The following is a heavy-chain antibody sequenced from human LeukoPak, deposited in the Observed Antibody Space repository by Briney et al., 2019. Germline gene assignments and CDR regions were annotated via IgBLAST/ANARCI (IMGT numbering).Heavy chain of an antibody. D-gene: IGHD4-17*01. J-gene: IGHJ4*02. CDR2: INHSGST. V-gene: IGHV4-34*01. CDR3: ARRYDYGDFDY. CDR1: VGSSSGYY. Sequence: SETLSLTCAVYVGSSSGYYWSWIRQPPGKGLEWIGEINHSGSTNYNPSLKSRVTISVDTSKNQFSLKLSSVTAADTAVYYCARRYDYGDFDYWGQGTLVTVSS.